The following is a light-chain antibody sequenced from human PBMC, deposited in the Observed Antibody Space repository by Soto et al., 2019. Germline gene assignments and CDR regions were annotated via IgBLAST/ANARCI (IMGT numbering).Light chain of an antibody. V-gene: IGKV1-5*01. CDR2: DAS. CDR1: QSISSW. CDR3: QQYNSYLRT. J-gene: IGKJ1*01. Sequence: DIQMTQSPSTLSASVGDRVTITCRASQSISSWLAWYQQKPGKAPKLLIYDASSLESGVPSRFSGSGSGTEFTLTTSSLQPDDFATYYCQQYNSYLRTFGQGTKVDIK.